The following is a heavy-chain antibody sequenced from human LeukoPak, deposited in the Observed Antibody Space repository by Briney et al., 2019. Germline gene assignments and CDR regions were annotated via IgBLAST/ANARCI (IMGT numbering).Heavy chain of an antibody. V-gene: IGHV2-5*01. CDR1: GFSLSTSGVG. J-gene: IGHJ4*02. CDR2: IYWNDDK. D-gene: IGHD6-19*01. Sequence: SGPTLVKPTQTLTLTCTFSGFSLSTSGVGVGWIRQPPGKALEWLALIYWNDDKRYSPSLKSRLTITKDTSKNQVVLTMTNMDPVDTATYYCAHRPRLRNYFDYWGQGTLVTVSS. CDR3: AHRPRLRNYFDY.